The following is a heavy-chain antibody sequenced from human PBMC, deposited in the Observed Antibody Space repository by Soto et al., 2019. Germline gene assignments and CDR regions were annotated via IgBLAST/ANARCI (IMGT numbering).Heavy chain of an antibody. CDR2: IYYSGST. V-gene: IGHV4-59*01. Sequence: SETLSLTCTVSGGSISSYYWSWIRQPPGKGLEWIGYIYYSGSTNYNPSLKSRVTISVDTSKNQFSLKLSSVTAADTAVYYCARNGWRQAEYSSSYYYYMDVWGKGTTVTVSS. D-gene: IGHD6-6*01. CDR3: ARNGWRQAEYSSSYYYYMDV. CDR1: GGSISSYY. J-gene: IGHJ6*03.